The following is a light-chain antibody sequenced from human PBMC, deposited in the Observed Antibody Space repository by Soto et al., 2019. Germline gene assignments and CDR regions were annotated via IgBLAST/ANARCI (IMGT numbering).Light chain of an antibody. Sequence: EIVLTQSPATLSLSPGERATLSCRASQSVSSYLAWYQQKPGQVPRLVIYDASNRATGIPGRFSGSGSGTEFTLTISSLEPEDFGVYYCQQRSSWPRTFGQGNKVEIK. CDR2: DAS. V-gene: IGKV3-11*01. J-gene: IGKJ1*01. CDR3: QQRSSWPRT. CDR1: QSVSSY.